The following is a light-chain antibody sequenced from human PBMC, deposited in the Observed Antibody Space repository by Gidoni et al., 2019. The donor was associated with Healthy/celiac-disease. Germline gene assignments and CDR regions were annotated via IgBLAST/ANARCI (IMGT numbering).Light chain of an antibody. Sequence: EIALTQSPGTLSLSPGERATLSCRASQRVRSSYLAWYQQKPGQAPRLLIYGASSRATGIPDRFSGRGSGTDFTLTINRLEPEDSAVYYCQQCGSSPITFGQGTRLEIK. CDR3: QQCGSSPIT. CDR2: GAS. CDR1: QRVRSSY. V-gene: IGKV3-20*01. J-gene: IGKJ5*01.